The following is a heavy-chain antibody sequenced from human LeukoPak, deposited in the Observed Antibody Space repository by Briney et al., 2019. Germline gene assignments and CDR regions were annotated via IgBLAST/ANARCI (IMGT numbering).Heavy chain of an antibody. CDR3: AKGEIAARLTGFVFYYYAMDV. CDR2: VYGDGST. CDR1: GLIVSHNY. J-gene: IGHJ6*02. Sequence: PGGSLRLSCAASGLIVSHNYMNWVRQAPGRRLEWVAVVYGDGSTDYADSVKGRFTISRHNSKNTLSLQMNSLRAEDTAVYYCAKGEIAARLTGFVFYYYAMDVWGQGTTVTVSS. V-gene: IGHV3-53*04. D-gene: IGHD6-6*01.